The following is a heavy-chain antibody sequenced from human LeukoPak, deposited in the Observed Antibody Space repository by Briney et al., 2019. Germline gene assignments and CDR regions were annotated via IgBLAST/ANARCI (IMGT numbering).Heavy chain of an antibody. Sequence: SETLSLTCAVYGGSFSGYYWSWIRQPPGKGLEWIGEINHSGSTNYNPSLKSRVTISVDTSKNQSSLKLSSVTAADTAVYYCARGRSYYYGSGSHRPFDPWGQGTLVTVSS. CDR2: INHSGST. V-gene: IGHV4-34*01. D-gene: IGHD3-10*01. CDR1: GGSFSGYY. CDR3: ARGRSYYYGSGSHRPFDP. J-gene: IGHJ5*02.